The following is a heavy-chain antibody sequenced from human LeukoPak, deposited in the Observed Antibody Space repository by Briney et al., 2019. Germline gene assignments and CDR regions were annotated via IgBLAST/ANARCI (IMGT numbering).Heavy chain of an antibody. D-gene: IGHD3-10*01. J-gene: IGHJ3*02. Sequence: GSLRPSCAAPGFTFSDYYMSWIRQAPGQGLEWVSYISSSCSTIYYAHSVKGRFTISRDNAKNSLYLQMNSLRAEDTAVYYCASPYYYGSGRLDAFDIWGQGTLVTVSS. V-gene: IGHV3-11*04. CDR3: ASPYYYGSGRLDAFDI. CDR2: ISSSCSTI. CDR1: GFTFSDYY.